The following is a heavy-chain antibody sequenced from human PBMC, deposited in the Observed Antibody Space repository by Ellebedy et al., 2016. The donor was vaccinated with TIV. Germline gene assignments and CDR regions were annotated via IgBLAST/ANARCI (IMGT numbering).Heavy chain of an antibody. CDR1: GFTFNNYA. CDR3: ARKSPYDMDV. J-gene: IGHJ6*02. CDR2: IGPTGGDT. Sequence: GESLKISXAASGFTFNNYAMRWVRQAPGKGLEWVSSIGPTGGDTYYADSVRGRFTISRDSSKNTLYLQMESLRPEDTAIYYCARKSPYDMDVWGQGTTVTVSS. V-gene: IGHV3-23*01.